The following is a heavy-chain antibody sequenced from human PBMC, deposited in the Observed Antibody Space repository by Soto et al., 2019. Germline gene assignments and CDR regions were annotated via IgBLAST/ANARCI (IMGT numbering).Heavy chain of an antibody. CDR1: GFRFSSFV. V-gene: IGHV3-23*01. CDR3: AKLETVDTGHY. D-gene: IGHD5-18*01. CDR2: ISGGGEST. Sequence: GGSLRLSCAVSGFRFSSFVMTWVRQAPGKGLEWVSAISGGGESTYYADSVKGRFTIFRDNSKNTLYLQMNSLRAEDTATYYCAKLETVDTGHYWGRRTLVTVSS. J-gene: IGHJ4*02.